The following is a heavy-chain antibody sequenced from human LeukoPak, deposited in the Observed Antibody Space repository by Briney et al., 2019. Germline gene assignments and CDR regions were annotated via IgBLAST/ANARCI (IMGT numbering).Heavy chain of an antibody. CDR2: IYSGGST. D-gene: IGHD3-22*01. J-gene: IGHJ4*02. V-gene: IGHV3-53*01. CDR1: GFTVSSNY. Sequence: GGSLRLSCAASGFTVSSNYMSWVRQAPPKGLEWVSVIYSGGSTYYADSVKGRFTISRDNSKNTLYLQMNSLRAEDTAVYYCARGHSSGYSLGYWGQGTLVTVSS. CDR3: ARGHSSGYSLGY.